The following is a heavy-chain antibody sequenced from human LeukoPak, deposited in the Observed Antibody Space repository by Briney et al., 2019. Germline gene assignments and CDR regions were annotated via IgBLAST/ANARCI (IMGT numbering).Heavy chain of an antibody. CDR2: MNPNSGNT. Sequence: ASVKVSCKASGYTFTSYDINWVRQATGQGLEWMGWMNPNSGNTGYAQKFQGRVTMTTDTSTSTAYMELRSLRSDDTAVYYCAYVDTAMVYFDYWGQGTLVTVSS. CDR3: AYVDTAMVYFDY. D-gene: IGHD5-18*01. V-gene: IGHV1-8*01. J-gene: IGHJ4*02. CDR1: GYTFTSYD.